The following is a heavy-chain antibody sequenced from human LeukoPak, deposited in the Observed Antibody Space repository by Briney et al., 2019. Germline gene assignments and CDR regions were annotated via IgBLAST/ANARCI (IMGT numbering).Heavy chain of an antibody. CDR1: GFTFSSYE. CDR3: ARVPRPWELKGDAFDI. V-gene: IGHV3-48*03. D-gene: IGHD1-26*01. CDR2: IGSSTGTK. J-gene: IGHJ3*02. Sequence: GGSLRLSCAASGFTFSSYEMNWVRQAPGKGLEWLSYIGSSTGTKYYADSVKGRFSISRDNAKNSLYLQMNSLRVEDTAVYYCARVPRPWELKGDAFDIWGQGTMVTVSS.